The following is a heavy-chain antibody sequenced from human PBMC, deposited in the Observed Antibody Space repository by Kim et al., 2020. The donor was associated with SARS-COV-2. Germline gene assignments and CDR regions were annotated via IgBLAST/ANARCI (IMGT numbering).Heavy chain of an antibody. CDR3: ATEGHPSPTWLRSDTMPKGLCY. D-gene: IGHD2-2*01. V-gene: IGHV3-30*03. CDR1: GFTFSSYG. J-gene: IGHJ4*02. Sequence: GGSLRLSCAASGFTFSSYGMHWVRQAPGKGLEWVAVISYDGSNKYYADSVKGRFTISRDNAKNTLYLQMNSLRAEDTAVYYCATEGHPSPTWLRSDTMPKGLCYWGEGTLVTVSS. CDR2: ISYDGSNK.